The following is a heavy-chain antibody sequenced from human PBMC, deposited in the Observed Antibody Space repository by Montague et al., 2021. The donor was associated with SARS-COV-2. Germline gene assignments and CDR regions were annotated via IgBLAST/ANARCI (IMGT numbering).Heavy chain of an antibody. J-gene: IGHJ2*01. CDR1: GGSISGDNYD. CDR2: IYYTGST. V-gene: IGHV4-31*03. CDR3: ARNRGWGSRGAGYIDL. D-gene: IGHD7-27*01. Sequence: SQTLSLTCTGSGGSISGDNYDWTWIRQHPGKGLEWIAYIYYTGSTYYNPSLQSRLRTSLDTSKNQFSLTLTSVTAADTAIYYCARNRGWGSRGAGYIDLWGRGTLVTVSS.